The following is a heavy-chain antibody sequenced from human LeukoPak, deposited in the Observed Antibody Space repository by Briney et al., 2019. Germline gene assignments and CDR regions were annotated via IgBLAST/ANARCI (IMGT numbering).Heavy chain of an antibody. V-gene: IGHV4-31*03. Sequence: PSETLSLTCTVSGGSISSGGYYWSWIRQHPGKGLEWIGYIYYSGSTYYNPSLKSRVTISVDTSKNQFSLKLSSVTAADTAVYFCAAVDTVDDDSYYIDFWGQGALVTVSS. CDR3: AAVDTVDDDSYYIDF. CDR1: GGSISSGGYY. D-gene: IGHD5-18*01. CDR2: IYYSGST. J-gene: IGHJ4*02.